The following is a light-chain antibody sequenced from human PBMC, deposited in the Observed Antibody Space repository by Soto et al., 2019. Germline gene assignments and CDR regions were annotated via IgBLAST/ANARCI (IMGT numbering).Light chain of an antibody. CDR2: DVS. V-gene: IGLV2-11*01. CDR3: CSYAGSYTFGYV. CDR1: SSDVGGYNY. Sequence: QSVLPQPRSLYGSPGQSVTISCTGTSSDVGGYNYVSWYQQHPGKAPKLMIYDVSKRPSGVPDRFSGSKSGNTASLTISGLQAEDEADYYCCSYAGSYTFGYVFGTGTKVTVL. J-gene: IGLJ1*01.